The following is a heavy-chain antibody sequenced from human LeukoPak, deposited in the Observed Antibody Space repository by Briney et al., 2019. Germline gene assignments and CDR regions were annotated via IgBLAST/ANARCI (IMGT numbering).Heavy chain of an antibody. V-gene: IGHV3-30*18. Sequence: GGSLRLSCAASGITFSSYVMHWVRRAPGKGLEWVAVISYDGSNKYYADSVKGRFTISRDNSKNTLYLQMNSLRAEDTAVYYCAKDTRYFDWLLLDYWGQGTLVTVSS. D-gene: IGHD3-9*01. CDR1: GITFSSYV. CDR2: ISYDGSNK. J-gene: IGHJ4*02. CDR3: AKDTRYFDWLLLDY.